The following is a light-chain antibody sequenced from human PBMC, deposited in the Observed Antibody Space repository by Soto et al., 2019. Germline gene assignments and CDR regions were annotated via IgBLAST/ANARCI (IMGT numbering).Light chain of an antibody. V-gene: IGLV8-61*01. CDR3: VLYMGSGISV. J-gene: IGLJ2*01. CDR1: SGSVSTTYY. CDR2: NTN. Sequence: QTVVTQEPSFSVSPGGTLTLTCGLTSGSVSTTYYPSWYQQTPGQAPRTLIYNTNTRSSGVPDRFSGSILGNKAALTITGAQADDESDYYCVLYMGSGISVFGGGTKLTV.